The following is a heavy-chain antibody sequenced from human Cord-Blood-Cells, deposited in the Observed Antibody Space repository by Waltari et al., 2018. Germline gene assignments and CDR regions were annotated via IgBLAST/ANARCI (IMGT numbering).Heavy chain of an antibody. CDR1: GSPLPDLS. D-gene: IGHD1-26*01. Sequence: QVQLVQSGAAVKKPGASVKVSCKVSGSPLPDLSMHWVRQAPGKGLEWMGGFVPEDGETIYAQKFQGRVTMTEDTSTDTAYMELSSLRSEDTAVYYCATRLSGSYFTTDYWGQGTLVTVSS. CDR3: ATRLSGSYFTTDY. CDR2: FVPEDGET. J-gene: IGHJ4*02. V-gene: IGHV1-24*01.